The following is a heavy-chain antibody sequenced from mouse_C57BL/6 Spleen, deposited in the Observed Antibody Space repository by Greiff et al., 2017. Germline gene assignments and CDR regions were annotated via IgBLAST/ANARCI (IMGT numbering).Heavy chain of an antibody. CDR1: GYTFTEYT. CDR3: ARHEDRLYYFDY. Sequence: QVQLQQSGAELVKPGASVKLSCKASGYTFTEYTIHWVKQRSGQGLEWIGWFYPGSGSIKYNEKFKDKATLTADKSSRTVDMELSRLTSEDSAVYVCARHEDRLYYFDYWGQGTTLTVSS. V-gene: IGHV1-62-2*01. CDR2: FYPGSGSI. J-gene: IGHJ2*01.